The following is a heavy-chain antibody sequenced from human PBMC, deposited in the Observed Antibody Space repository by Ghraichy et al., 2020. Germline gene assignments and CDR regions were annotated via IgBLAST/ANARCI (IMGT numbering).Heavy chain of an antibody. CDR3: ARDLRGLAAAGMDY. D-gene: IGHD6-13*01. V-gene: IGHV3-7*03. Sequence: GGSLRLSCAASGFTFSSYWMSWVRQAPGKGLEWVANIKQDGSEKYYVDSVKGRFTISRDNAKNSLYLQMNSLRAEDTAVYYCARDLRGLAAAGMDYWGQGTLVTVSS. CDR1: GFTFSSYW. CDR2: IKQDGSEK. J-gene: IGHJ4*02.